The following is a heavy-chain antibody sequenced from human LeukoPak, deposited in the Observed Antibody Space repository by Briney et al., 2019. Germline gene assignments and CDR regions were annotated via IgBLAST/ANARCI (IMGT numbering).Heavy chain of an antibody. CDR3: ARVVEATVTFFDY. D-gene: IGHD4-11*01. J-gene: IGHJ4*02. CDR1: GGSISSSSYY. Sequence: SETLSLTCTVSGGSISSSSYYWGWIRQPPGKGLEWIGSIYYSGSTYYNPSLKSRVTISVDTSENQFSLKLSSVTAADTAVYYCARVVEATVTFFDYWGQGTLVTVSS. V-gene: IGHV4-39*07. CDR2: IYYSGST.